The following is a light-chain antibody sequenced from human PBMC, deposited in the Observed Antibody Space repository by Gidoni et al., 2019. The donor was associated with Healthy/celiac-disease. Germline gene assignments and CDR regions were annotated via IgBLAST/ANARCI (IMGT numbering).Light chain of an antibody. CDR3: QLSYSTPRS. J-gene: IGKJ2*04. CDR2: AAS. V-gene: IGKV1-39*01. CDR1: QSISSY. Sequence: DIQMTQSPSSLSESVGDRVTITCRASQSISSYLHWYQKKPGKAPKLLIYAASSLKSGVPSSFSGSGSGTDFTLTISSLQPGDFATYYCQLSYSTPRSFXQXTKLEIK.